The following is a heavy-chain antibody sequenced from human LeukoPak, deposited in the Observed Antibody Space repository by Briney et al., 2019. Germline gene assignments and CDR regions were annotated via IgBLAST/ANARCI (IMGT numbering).Heavy chain of an antibody. D-gene: IGHD6-6*01. CDR1: GYTFTGYS. CDR2: INPNSGAT. Sequence: ASVKVSCKASGYTFTGYSMHWVRQAPGQGLEWMGWINPNSGATNYAQKFQGRVTVTRHTSIGTAYMELSRLTSDDTAVYYYARDVRLVQGDYYYYGMDVWGQGTTVTVS. V-gene: IGHV1-2*02. J-gene: IGHJ6*02. CDR3: ARDVRLVQGDYYYYGMDV.